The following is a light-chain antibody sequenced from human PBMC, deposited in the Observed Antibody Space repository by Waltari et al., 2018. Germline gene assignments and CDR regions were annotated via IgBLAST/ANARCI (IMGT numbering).Light chain of an antibody. CDR3: QQYDNLLT. CDR1: QDINNY. J-gene: IGKJ4*01. Sequence: DIQMTQSPSSLSASVGERVTITCQASQDINNYLNWYQQKPGKAPKLMIYDASNLETGVPSRFSGSGSGTDFTFTSSSLHPEDIATYYCQQYDNLLTFGGGTKVEIK. CDR2: DAS. V-gene: IGKV1-33*01.